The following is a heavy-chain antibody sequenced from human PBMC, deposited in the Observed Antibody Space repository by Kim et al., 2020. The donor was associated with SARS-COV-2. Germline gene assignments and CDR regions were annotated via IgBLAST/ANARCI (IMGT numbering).Heavy chain of an antibody. Sequence: GYAQKFQGRVTLTRDTSISTAYMELSSLRSDDTAVYYCARNLYGTGTFESWGLGTLVTVSS. D-gene: IGHD3-9*01. V-gene: IGHV1-8*01. CDR3: ARNLYGTGTFES. J-gene: IGHJ4*02.